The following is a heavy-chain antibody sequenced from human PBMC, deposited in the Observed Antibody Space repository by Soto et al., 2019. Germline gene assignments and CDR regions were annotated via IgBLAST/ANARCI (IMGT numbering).Heavy chain of an antibody. Sequence: PSETLSLTCTVSGDSISTFYWSWIWQPPGKGLEWIGYTHYSGSTNYNPSLKSQVIISVDTSKNQFSLKLSSVTAADTAVYFCARVRSNLFDYWGQGTLVTVSS. CDR3: ARVRSNLFDY. J-gene: IGHJ4*02. CDR2: THYSGST. D-gene: IGHD3-3*01. CDR1: GDSISTFY. V-gene: IGHV4-59*01.